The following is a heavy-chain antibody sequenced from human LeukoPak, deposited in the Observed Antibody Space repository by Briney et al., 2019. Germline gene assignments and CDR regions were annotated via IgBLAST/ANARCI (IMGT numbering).Heavy chain of an antibody. CDR1: GFTFSTYA. CDR3: AREDKYYFDY. Sequence: GGSLRLSCAASGFTFSTYAMSWVRQAPGKGLEWISGISGSGGSTYYADSVKGRFTISRDNSKNTLYLQMNSLRAEDTAVYYCAREDKYYFDYWGQGTLVTVSS. J-gene: IGHJ4*02. CDR2: ISGSGGST. V-gene: IGHV3-23*01.